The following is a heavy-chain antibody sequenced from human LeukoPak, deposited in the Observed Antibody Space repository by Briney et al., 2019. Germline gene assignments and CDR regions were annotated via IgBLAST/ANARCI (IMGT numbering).Heavy chain of an antibody. Sequence: ASVKVSCKVSGYTLTELSMHWVRQATGQGLEWVGWMNPNSGNTGYAQKFQGRVTITRNTSISTAYMELSSLRSEDTAVYYCARGRDGYPDFDYWGQGTLVTVSS. D-gene: IGHD5-24*01. CDR1: GYTLTELS. V-gene: IGHV1-8*03. CDR3: ARGRDGYPDFDY. J-gene: IGHJ4*02. CDR2: MNPNSGNT.